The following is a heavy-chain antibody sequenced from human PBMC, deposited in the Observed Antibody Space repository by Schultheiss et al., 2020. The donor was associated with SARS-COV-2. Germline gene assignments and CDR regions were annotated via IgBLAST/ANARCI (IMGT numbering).Heavy chain of an antibody. D-gene: IGHD2-15*01. CDR2: ISSSGSHT. V-gene: IGHV3-21*01. Sequence: GGSLRLSCVDSTSTFSRFSMNWVRQAPGKELEWVSSISSSGSHTQYAESVKGRFSISRDNAKNSLFLQMITLRAEDTAVYYCARVGCTGGSCSSRGDFYYGMDVWGQGTTVTVSS. J-gene: IGHJ6*02. CDR1: TSTFSRFS. CDR3: ARVGCTGGSCSSRGDFYYGMDV.